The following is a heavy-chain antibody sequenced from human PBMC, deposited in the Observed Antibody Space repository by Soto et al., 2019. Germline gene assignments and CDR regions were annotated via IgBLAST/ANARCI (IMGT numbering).Heavy chain of an antibody. CDR1: GFTFGDYA. V-gene: IGHV3-49*03. J-gene: IGHJ5*02. CDR3: TTSYCSSTSCYEAWFDP. CDR2: IRSKAYGGTT. D-gene: IGHD2-2*01. Sequence: GGSLRLSCTASGFTFGDYAMSWFRQAPGKGLEWVGFIRSKAYGGTTEYAASVKGRFTISRDDSKSIAYLQMNSLKTEDTAVYYCTTSYCSSTSCYEAWFDPWGQGTLVTVSS.